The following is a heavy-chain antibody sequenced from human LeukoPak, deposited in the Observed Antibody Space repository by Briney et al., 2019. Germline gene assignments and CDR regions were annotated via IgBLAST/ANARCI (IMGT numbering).Heavy chain of an antibody. Sequence: GGSLRLSCAASGFTFSRYWMTWVRQAPGKGLEWVANIKFDGSERNYVDSVKGRFTISRDNAKNSLYLQMNSLRAEDTAVFYCARGGNFDNYFDYWGQGTLVTVSS. CDR3: ARGGNFDNYFDY. J-gene: IGHJ4*02. CDR2: IKFDGSER. D-gene: IGHD3-9*01. V-gene: IGHV3-7*01. CDR1: GFTFSRYW.